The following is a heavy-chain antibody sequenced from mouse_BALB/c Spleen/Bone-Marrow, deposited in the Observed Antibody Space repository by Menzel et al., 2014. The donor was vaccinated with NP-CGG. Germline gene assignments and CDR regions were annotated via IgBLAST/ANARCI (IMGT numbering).Heavy chain of an antibody. CDR2: IDPYNGDA. V-gene: IGHV1S135*01. D-gene: IGHD1-1*01. J-gene: IGHJ2*01. CDR3: AKGVVSDY. CDR1: GYIFTTYN. Sequence: EVQLQQSGPELVKPGASVKVSCKASGYIFTTYNMYWMKQSHGKSLEWIGYIDPYNGDATYNQKFKGKATLTVDKPSSTAYLHLNSLTSEDSAVYYCAKGVVSDYWGQGTTLTVSS.